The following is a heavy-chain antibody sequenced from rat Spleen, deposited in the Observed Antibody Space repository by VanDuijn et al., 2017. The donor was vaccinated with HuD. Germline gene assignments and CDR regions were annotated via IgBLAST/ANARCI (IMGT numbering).Heavy chain of an antibody. V-gene: IGHV5-20*01. J-gene: IGHJ3*01. CDR2: ISYDGGST. CDR1: GFTFSDYY. Sequence: EVQLAESGGGLVQPGRSLKLSCAASGFTFSDYYMAWVRQAPTKGLEWVASISYDGGSTYYRDSVRGRFTISRDNAKSTLYLQMNSLRSEDTATYYCARENFGVTFASWGQGTLVTVSS. D-gene: IGHD4-5*01. CDR3: ARENFGVTFAS.